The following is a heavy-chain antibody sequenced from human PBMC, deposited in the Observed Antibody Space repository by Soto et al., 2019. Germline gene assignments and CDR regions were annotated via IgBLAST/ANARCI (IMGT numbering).Heavy chain of an antibody. CDR1: GYTFTSYG. D-gene: IGHD1-26*01. Sequence: ASVKVSCKASGYTFTSYGISWVRQAPGQGLEWMGWISAYSGNTNYAQKLQGRVTMTTDTSTSTASMELRSLRSDDTAVYYCARNPGTGPWDFDIWGQGTMVTLS. V-gene: IGHV1-18*01. CDR2: ISAYSGNT. CDR3: ARNPGTGPWDFDI. J-gene: IGHJ3*02.